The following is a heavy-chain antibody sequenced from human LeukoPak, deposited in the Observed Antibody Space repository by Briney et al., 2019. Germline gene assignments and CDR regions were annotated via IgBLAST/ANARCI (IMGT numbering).Heavy chain of an antibody. CDR3: ASETESYYFDY. CDR2: ISSSSSYI. CDR1: GFTFSSYS. V-gene: IGHV3-21*01. D-gene: IGHD1-26*01. Sequence: PGGSLRLSCAASGFTFSSYSMNWVRQAPGKGLEWVSSISSSSSYIYYADSVKGRFTISRDNVKNSLYLQMNSLRAEDTAVYYCASETESYYFDYWGQGTLVTVSS. J-gene: IGHJ4*02.